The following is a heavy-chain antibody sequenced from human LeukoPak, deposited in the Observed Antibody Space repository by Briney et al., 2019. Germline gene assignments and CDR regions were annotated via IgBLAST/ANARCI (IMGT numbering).Heavy chain of an antibody. CDR3: TRVQAGRSGLMDV. V-gene: IGHV3-74*03. J-gene: IGHJ6*02. CDR2: ISPEGSGT. Sequence: PGGSLRLSRSASGFSLSGYWMHWVRQAPAKGLVWVSRISPEGSGTTYADSVKGRFTISRDTAKNTVYLQMNSLRDEDAAVYHCTRVQAGRSGLMDVWGRGTTVTVSS. CDR1: GFSLSGYW. D-gene: IGHD2-8*02.